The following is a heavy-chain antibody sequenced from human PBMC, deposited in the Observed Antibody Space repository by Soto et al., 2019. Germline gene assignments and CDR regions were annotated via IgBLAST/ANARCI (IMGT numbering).Heavy chain of an antibody. J-gene: IGHJ6*02. Sequence: GESLKISCKGSGYRFTSYWTSWVRQMSGRGLERVGGNDASDSYTNYKPSFQGHVTIAADKSIITAYLQLSSLKASDPAMYDCEREDTAMSEWGDENYYYHMDLWGQGTTVTVS. CDR3: EREDTAMSEWGDENYYYHMDL. V-gene: IGHV5-10-1*01. D-gene: IGHD5-18*01. CDR2: NDASDSYT. CDR1: GYRFTSYW.